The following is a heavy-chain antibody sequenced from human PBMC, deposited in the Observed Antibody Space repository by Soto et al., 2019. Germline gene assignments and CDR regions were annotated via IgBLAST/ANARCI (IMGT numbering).Heavy chain of an antibody. CDR2: IFYNGST. J-gene: IGHJ5*02. Sequence: SETLSLTCSVSNDSISSGDYYWSWIRQPPGKGLEWIGHIFYNGSTYYNPSLKSRVSISVDLSRNQFSLKLTSVTAADTAVYFCARDLTLLGFYNWFDPWGQGTLVTVSS. CDR3: ARDLTLLGFYNWFDP. CDR1: NDSISSGDYY. V-gene: IGHV4-30-4*01. D-gene: IGHD3-16*01.